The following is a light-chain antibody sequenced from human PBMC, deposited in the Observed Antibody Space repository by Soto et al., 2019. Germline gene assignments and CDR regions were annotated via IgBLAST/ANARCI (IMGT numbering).Light chain of an antibody. Sequence: QSVLTQPPSASGTPGQRVTISCSGSSSNIGSNYVYWYQQLPGTATKLLIYRNNQRPSGVPDRFSGSKSGTSASLAISGLRSEGEADYYCAAWDDSLSAVVFGGGTKLTVL. V-gene: IGLV1-47*01. CDR2: RNN. CDR1: SSNIGSNY. CDR3: AAWDDSLSAVV. J-gene: IGLJ2*01.